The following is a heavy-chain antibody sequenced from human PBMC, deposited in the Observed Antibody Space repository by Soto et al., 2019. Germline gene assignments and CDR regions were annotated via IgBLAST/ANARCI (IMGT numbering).Heavy chain of an antibody. V-gene: IGHV1-69*13. Sequence: EASVKVSCKASGDTFSTFAISWVRQAPGQGLEWMGGIIPIFDTADYAPKFQGRVTITADESTSTAYMELSSLRSEDTAVYYCARISSASSGWLPDYWGQVTLVTVSS. CDR3: ARISSASSGWLPDY. CDR1: GDTFSTFA. D-gene: IGHD2-2*01. J-gene: IGHJ4*02. CDR2: IIPIFDTA.